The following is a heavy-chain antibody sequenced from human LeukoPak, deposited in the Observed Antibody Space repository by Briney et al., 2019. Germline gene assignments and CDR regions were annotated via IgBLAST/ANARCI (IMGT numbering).Heavy chain of an antibody. CDR3: ARDRYYYDSSGLFDY. V-gene: IGHV1-3*01. Sequence: ASVKVSCKASGYTFTSYAMHWVRQAPGQRLEWMGWINAGNGNTKYSQKFQGRVTITRDTSASTAYMELSSLRPEDTAVYYCARDRYYYDSSGLFDYWGQGTLVTVSS. J-gene: IGHJ4*02. CDR2: INAGNGNT. D-gene: IGHD3-22*01. CDR1: GYTFTSYA.